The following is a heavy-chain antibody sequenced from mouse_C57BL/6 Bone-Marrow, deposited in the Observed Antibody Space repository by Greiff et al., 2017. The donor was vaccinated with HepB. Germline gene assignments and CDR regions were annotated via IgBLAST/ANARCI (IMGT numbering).Heavy chain of an antibody. Sequence: QVQLQQPGAELVKPGASVKLSCKASGYTFTSYWMHWVKQRPGQGLEWIGMIHPNSGSTNYNEKFKSKATLTVDKSSSTAYMQLSSLTSEDSAVDYCARNYYGSRGFAYWGQGTLVTVSA. CDR2: IHPNSGST. V-gene: IGHV1-64*01. CDR3: ARNYYGSRGFAY. CDR1: GYTFTSYW. D-gene: IGHD1-1*01. J-gene: IGHJ3*01.